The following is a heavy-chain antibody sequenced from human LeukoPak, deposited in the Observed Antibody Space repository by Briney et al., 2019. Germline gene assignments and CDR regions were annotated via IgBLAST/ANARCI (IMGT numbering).Heavy chain of an antibody. J-gene: IGHJ4*02. V-gene: IGHV3-23*01. CDR2: ISGSGGST. CDR1: GFTFSSYA. CDR3: AKVDVDYYDSSGYYSLETFDY. Sequence: GGSLRLSCAASGFTFSSYAMSWVRQAPGKGLEWVSAISGSGGSTYYADSVKGRFTISRDNSKNTLYPQMNSLRAEDTAVYYCAKVDVDYYDSSGYYSLETFDYWGQGTLVTVSS. D-gene: IGHD3-22*01.